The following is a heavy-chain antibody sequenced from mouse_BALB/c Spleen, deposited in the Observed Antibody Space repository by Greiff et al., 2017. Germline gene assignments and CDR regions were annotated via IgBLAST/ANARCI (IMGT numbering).Heavy chain of an antibody. J-gene: IGHJ2*01. CDR1: GYSITSDYA. Sequence: EVQGVESGPGLVKPSQSLSLTCTVTGYSITSDYAWNWIRQFPGNQLEWMGYISYSGSTSYNPSLKSRISITRDTSKNQFFLQLNSVTTEDTATYYCARGTTVDYWGQGTTLTVSS. CDR2: ISYSGST. D-gene: IGHD1-1*01. CDR3: ARGTTVDY. V-gene: IGHV3-2*02.